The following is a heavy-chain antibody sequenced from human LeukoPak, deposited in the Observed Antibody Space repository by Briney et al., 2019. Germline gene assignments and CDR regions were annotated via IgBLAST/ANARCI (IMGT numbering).Heavy chain of an antibody. J-gene: IGHJ4*02. D-gene: IGHD3-10*01. CDR1: GFIFSSYG. CDR3: VKGGLDYYGSGADY. V-gene: IGHV3-30*18. CDR2: ISYDGSNK. Sequence: SLRLSCAASGFIFSSYGMYWVRQAPGKGLDWVAVISYDGSNKYYTDSVKGRFTISRDNSKNTLYLQMNSLRVDDTAVYYCVKGGLDYYGSGADYWGQGTLVTVSS.